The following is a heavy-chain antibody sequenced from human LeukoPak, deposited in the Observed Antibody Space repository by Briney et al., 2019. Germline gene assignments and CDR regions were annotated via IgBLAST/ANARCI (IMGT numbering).Heavy chain of an antibody. CDR3: ARGLRDEERYYKYYYMDG. CDR1: GGSISGYF. CDR2: IHTIET. J-gene: IGHJ6*03. Sequence: SETLSLTCTISGGSISGYFGTWIRQASGKGLEWIGYIHTIETKYNPSLQSRVSMSIDTSKNQFSLNLRSVTAADTAVYYCARGLRDEERYYKYYYMDGWGKGTTVTVSS. V-gene: IGHV4-4*09. D-gene: IGHD3-22*01.